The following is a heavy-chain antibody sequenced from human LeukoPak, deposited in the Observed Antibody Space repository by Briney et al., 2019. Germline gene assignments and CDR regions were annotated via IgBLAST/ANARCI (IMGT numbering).Heavy chain of an antibody. Sequence: NPSETLSLTCTVSGGSISSSSYYWGWIRQPPGKGLEWIGSIYYSGSTYYNPSLKSRVTISVDTSKNQFSLKLSSVTAADTAVYYCARDGYYYGSGSYLIDYWGQGTLVTVSS. CDR3: ARDGYYYGSGSYLIDY. V-gene: IGHV4-39*07. D-gene: IGHD3-10*01. J-gene: IGHJ4*02. CDR2: IYYSGST. CDR1: GGSISSSSYY.